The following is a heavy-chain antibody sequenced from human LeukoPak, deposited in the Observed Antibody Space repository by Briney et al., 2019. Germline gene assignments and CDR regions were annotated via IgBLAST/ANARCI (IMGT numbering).Heavy chain of an antibody. CDR2: IYSGGST. V-gene: IGHV3-66*01. CDR1: GFTVSSNY. Sequence: TGGSLRLSCAASGFTVSSNYMSWVRQAPGKGLEWVSVIYSGGSTYYADSVKGRFTISRDNSKNTLYLQMNSLRAEDTAVYYCARVSVHYDFWSGYYGPFDYWGQGTLVTVSS. D-gene: IGHD3-3*01. J-gene: IGHJ4*02. CDR3: ARVSVHYDFWSGYYGPFDY.